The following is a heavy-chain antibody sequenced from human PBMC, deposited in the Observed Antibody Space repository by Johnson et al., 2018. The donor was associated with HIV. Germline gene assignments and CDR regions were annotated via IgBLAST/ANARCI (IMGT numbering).Heavy chain of an antibody. D-gene: IGHD1-20*01. CDR3: ARGIPTLPLTGTRGFDI. J-gene: IGHJ3*02. CDR2: IGTAGDT. Sequence: VQLVESGGGVVQPGRSLRLYCAASGFTFSSYDMHWVRQATGKGLEWVSAIGTAGDTYYPGSVKGRFTISRENAKNSLYLQMNSLRAEDMAVYYCARGIPTLPLTGTRGFDIWGQGTMVTVSS. CDR1: GFTFSSYD. V-gene: IGHV3-13*01.